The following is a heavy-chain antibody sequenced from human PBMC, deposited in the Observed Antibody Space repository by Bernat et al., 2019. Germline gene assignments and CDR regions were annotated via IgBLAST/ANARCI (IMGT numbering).Heavy chain of an antibody. D-gene: IGHD3-10*01. Sequence: QVQLVESGGGVVQPGRSLRLSCAASGFTFSSYGMHWVRQAPGKGLEWVAVISYDGSNKDYAGTVKGRFTISRDNSRNKLYLQMNSLRAEDTAVYYCAKLLDYYGSGRGTPVDYWGQGTLVTVSS. CDR3: AKLLDYYGSGRGTPVDY. V-gene: IGHV3-30*18. CDR1: GFTFSSYG. CDR2: ISYDGSNK. J-gene: IGHJ4*02.